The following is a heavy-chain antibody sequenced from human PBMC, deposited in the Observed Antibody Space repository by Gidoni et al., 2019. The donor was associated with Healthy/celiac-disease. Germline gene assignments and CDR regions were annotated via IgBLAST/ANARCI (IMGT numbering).Heavy chain of an antibody. D-gene: IGHD3-22*01. CDR3: ARQDYYDSSGYYSGLGY. CDR1: GYSFTSYW. V-gene: IGHV5-51*01. CDR2: IYPGDSDT. Sequence: VQLVQSGAEVKKPGESLKISCKGSGYSFTSYWIGGVRQMHGTGLEWMGIIYPGDSDTRYSPSFQGKVTISADKSISTAYLQWSSLKASDTAMYYCARQDYYDSSGYYSGLGYWGQGTLVTVSS. J-gene: IGHJ4*02.